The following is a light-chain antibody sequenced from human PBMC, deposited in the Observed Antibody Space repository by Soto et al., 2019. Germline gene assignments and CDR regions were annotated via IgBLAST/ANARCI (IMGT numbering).Light chain of an antibody. CDR3: LQDSTYPWT. CDR1: HGIRGA. J-gene: IGKJ1*01. CDR2: GAS. V-gene: IGKV1-6*01. Sequence: AIQMTQSPSSLSASVGDRVTITCRASHGIRGALVWFQQKPVKAPELRISGASILHGGVPSRFSGSGFGSDFTLTIIGLQPEDFATYYCLQDSTYPWTFGQVNKV.